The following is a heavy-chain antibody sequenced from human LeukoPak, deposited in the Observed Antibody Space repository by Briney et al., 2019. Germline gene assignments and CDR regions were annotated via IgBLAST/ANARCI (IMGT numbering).Heavy chain of an antibody. CDR3: AKDLGSTSPAGNY. D-gene: IGHD2-2*01. CDR1: GFTFDDYG. CDR2: ISGSGGST. V-gene: IGHV3-23*01. J-gene: IGHJ4*02. Sequence: GGSLRLSCAASGFTFDDYGMSWVRQAPGKGLEWVSAISGSGGSTYYADSVKGRFTISRDNSKNTLYLQMNSLRAEDTAVYYCAKDLGSTSPAGNYWGQGTLVTVSS.